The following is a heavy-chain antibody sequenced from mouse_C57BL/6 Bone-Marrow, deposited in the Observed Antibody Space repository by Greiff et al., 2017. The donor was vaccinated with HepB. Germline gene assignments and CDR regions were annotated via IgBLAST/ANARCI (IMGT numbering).Heavy chain of an antibody. CDR2: INPNNGGT. D-gene: IGHD1-1*01. V-gene: IGHV1-22*01. Sequence: EVQLQQSGPELVKPGASVKMSCKASGYTFTDYNMHWVKQSHGKSLEWIGYINPNNGGTSYNQKFKGKATLAVNKSSSTAYMELRSLTSEDSAVYYCARTDYYGSSYRYFDVWGTGTTVTVSS. CDR3: ARTDYYGSSYRYFDV. J-gene: IGHJ1*03. CDR1: GYTFTDYN.